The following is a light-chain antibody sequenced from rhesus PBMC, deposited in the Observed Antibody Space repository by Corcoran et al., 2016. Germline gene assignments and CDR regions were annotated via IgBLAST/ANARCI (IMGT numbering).Light chain of an antibody. J-gene: IGKJ1*01. CDR1: ENVNSY. CDR2: EAS. CDR3: QHGYGTPLT. Sequence: DIQMTQSPSSLSASVGDRVTITCRASENVNSYLNWYQQKSGKAPNLLIYEASTLRSGVPSRFSGRGSGTDYTFTIGTLQPEDVATYYCQHGYGTPLTFGQGTKVEIK. V-gene: IGKV1-74*01.